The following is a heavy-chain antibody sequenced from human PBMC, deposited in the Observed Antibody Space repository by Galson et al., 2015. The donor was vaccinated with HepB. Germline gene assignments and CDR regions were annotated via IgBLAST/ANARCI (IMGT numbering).Heavy chain of an antibody. CDR1: GYKFTSDY. D-gene: IGHD3-10*01. V-gene: IGHV1-46*01. Sequence: SVKVSCKTSGYKFTSDYMHWVRQAPGQGLEWMGIINPSGGSTDYAQKFRGRLTMTRNTSTSTVFMELSSLRSEDTAVYHCARGVLLWDGPDYWGQGTLVTVSS. CDR2: INPSGGST. CDR3: ARGVLLWDGPDY. J-gene: IGHJ4*02.